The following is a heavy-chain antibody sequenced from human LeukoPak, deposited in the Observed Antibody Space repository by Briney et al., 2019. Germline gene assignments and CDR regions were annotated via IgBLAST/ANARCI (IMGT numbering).Heavy chain of an antibody. CDR1: GFTFSNYG. V-gene: IGHV3-30*03. J-gene: IGHJ4*02. CDR3: ARSRVDDILTGYLDY. Sequence: PGGSLRLSCAASGFTFSNYGMHWVRQPPGKGLEWVAIISYDGSNQYYVDSVKGRFTISRDNSKNTLYLQMNSLRAEDTAVYYCARSRVDDILTGYLDYWGQGTLVTVSS. D-gene: IGHD3-9*01. CDR2: ISYDGSNQ.